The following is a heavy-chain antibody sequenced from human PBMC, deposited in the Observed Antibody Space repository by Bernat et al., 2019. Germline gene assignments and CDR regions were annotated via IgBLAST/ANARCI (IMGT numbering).Heavy chain of an antibody. V-gene: IGHV1-8*01. Sequence: QVQLVQSGAEVKKPGASVKVSCKASGYTFTSYAINWVRQAPGQGLEWMGWMNTATGNTNYSQNFQGRVTITRDTSTSTAYMELSSLRSEDTAVYYCARADRSRAARWTRHNCCCYYRDDWGKGTMVTVSS. J-gene: IGHJ6*03. D-gene: IGHD6-6*01. CDR1: GYTFTSYA. CDR3: ARADRSRAARWTRHNCCCYYRDD. CDR2: MNTATGNT.